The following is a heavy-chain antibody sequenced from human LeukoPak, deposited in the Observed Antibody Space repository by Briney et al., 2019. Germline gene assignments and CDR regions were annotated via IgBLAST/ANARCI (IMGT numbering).Heavy chain of an antibody. CDR3: ARLSSVVAADY. CDR1: GGSIGTYY. CDR2: VYYSGST. V-gene: IGHV4-59*12. Sequence: SETLSLTCTVSGGSIGTYYWSWIRQPPGKGLEWIGYVYYSGSTNYNPSLKSRVTISVDTSKNQFSLKLSSVTAADTAVYYCARLSSVVAADYWGQGTLVTVSS. J-gene: IGHJ4*02. D-gene: IGHD2-15*01.